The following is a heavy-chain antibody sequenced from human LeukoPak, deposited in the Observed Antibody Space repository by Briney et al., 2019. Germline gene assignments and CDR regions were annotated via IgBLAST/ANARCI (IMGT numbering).Heavy chain of an antibody. Sequence: GGSLRLSCAAYGFTFSSYSMDWVPQAPGKGLGWDPSISSSRRYISYTASVKGRFPISRDNAKHSLDLQTNSLRADDASLSYCARAGSDGYSRGYFDYWGQGTLVTVSS. CDR3: ARAGSDGYSRGYFDY. D-gene: IGHD5-24*01. CDR2: ISSSRRYI. V-gene: IGHV3-21*01. CDR1: GFTFSSYS. J-gene: IGHJ4*02.